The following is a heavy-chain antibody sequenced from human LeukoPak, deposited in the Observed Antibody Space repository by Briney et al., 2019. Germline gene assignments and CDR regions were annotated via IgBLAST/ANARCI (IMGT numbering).Heavy chain of an antibody. V-gene: IGHV1-2*02. CDR2: INPNSGGT. CDR3: ARGGPAARLITFGGVTDY. J-gene: IGHJ4*02. CDR1: GYTFTGYY. D-gene: IGHD3-16*01. Sequence: ASVKVSCKASGYTFTGYYMHWVRQAPGQGLEWMGWINPNSGGTNYAQKFQGRVTMTRDTSTSTAYMELRNLRSDDTAVYYCARGGPAARLITFGGVTDYWGQGTLVTVSS.